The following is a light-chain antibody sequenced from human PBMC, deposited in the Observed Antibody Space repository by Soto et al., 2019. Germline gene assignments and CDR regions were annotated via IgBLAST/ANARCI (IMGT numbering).Light chain of an antibody. CDR2: GAS. V-gene: IGKV3-20*01. CDR1: QSVSSD. CDR3: QQYGNSPKT. J-gene: IGKJ1*01. Sequence: ETVLTQSPGTLSLSPGDRATLSCRASQSVSSDLAWYQLKPGQAPRLLIYGASSRATGIPDRFSGSGSGTDFTLIISRLEPEDFAVYHCQQYGNSPKTFGQGTKLEIK.